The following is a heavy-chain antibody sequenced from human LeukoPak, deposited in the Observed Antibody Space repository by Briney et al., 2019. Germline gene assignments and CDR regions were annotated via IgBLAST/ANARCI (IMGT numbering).Heavy chain of an antibody. CDR1: GFTFSSYG. Sequence: GRSLRLSCAASGFTFSSYGMHWVRQAPGKGLEWVAVISYDGSNKYYADSVKGRFTISRDNSKNTLYLQMNSLRAEDTAVYYCDPIWFGELDSGYWGQGTLVTVSS. D-gene: IGHD3-10*01. J-gene: IGHJ4*02. CDR2: ISYDGSNK. V-gene: IGHV3-30*03. CDR3: DPIWFGELDSGY.